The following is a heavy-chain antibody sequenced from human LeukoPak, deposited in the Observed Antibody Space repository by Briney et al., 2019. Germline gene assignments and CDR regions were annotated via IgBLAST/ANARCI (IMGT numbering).Heavy chain of an antibody. D-gene: IGHD3-22*01. CDR1: GFTVSSYY. CDR2: IYIGGST. V-gene: IGHV3-53*01. J-gene: IGHJ6*02. Sequence: GGSLRLSCAASGFTVSSYYMSWVRQAPGKGLEWVSVIYIGGSTYYAESVKGRFTISRDNSKNTLYLQMNSLRVEDMAVYYCARGDGYYDSSPYFYYGMDVWGQGTTVTVSS. CDR3: ARGDGYYDSSPYFYYGMDV.